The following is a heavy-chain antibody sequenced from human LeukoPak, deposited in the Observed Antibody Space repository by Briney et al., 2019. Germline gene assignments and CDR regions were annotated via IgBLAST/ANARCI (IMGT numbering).Heavy chain of an antibody. CDR2: INPNSGGT. CDR3: ARVYSSSSPAPGY. Sequence: GASVKVSCKASGYTFTGYYMHWVRQAPGQGLEWMGWINPNSGGTNYAQKFQGRVTRTRDTSISTAYMELSRLRSDDTAVYYCARVYSSSSPAPGYWGQGTLVTVSS. D-gene: IGHD6-6*01. CDR1: GYTFTGYY. V-gene: IGHV1-2*02. J-gene: IGHJ4*02.